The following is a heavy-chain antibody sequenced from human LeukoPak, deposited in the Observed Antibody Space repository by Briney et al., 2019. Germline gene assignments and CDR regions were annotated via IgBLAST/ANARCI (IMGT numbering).Heavy chain of an antibody. CDR1: GGSISSYY. Sequence: SEALSPTCTVSGGSISSYYWSWIRQPPGKTLEWIGYIHSSGRTNYNPSLKSRVTMSVDTSKNQFSLKLSSVTAADTAVYYCVRGGGYLPDYWGQGTLVTVSS. D-gene: IGHD5-12*01. CDR3: VRGGGYLPDY. J-gene: IGHJ4*02. CDR2: IHSSGRT. V-gene: IGHV4-59*01.